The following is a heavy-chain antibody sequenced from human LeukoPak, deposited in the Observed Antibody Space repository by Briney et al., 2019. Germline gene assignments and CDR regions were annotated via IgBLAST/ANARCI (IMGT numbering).Heavy chain of an antibody. J-gene: IGHJ4*02. D-gene: IGHD6-19*01. CDR2: INLGGGST. CDR3: ARDERIGSGWYYFDY. Sequence: GASVKVSCKASGYTFIRYYMHWVRQAPGQGLEWMGTINLGGGSTTYAQKFQGRVTMTRDTSTSTLYMELSSLRSEDTAVYYCARDERIGSGWYYFDYWGQGTLVTVSS. V-gene: IGHV1-46*01. CDR1: GYTFIRYY.